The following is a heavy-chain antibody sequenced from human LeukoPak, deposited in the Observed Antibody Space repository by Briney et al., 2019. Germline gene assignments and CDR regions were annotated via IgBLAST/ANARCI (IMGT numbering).Heavy chain of an antibody. J-gene: IGHJ5*02. CDR2: IYTSGST. CDR1: GGSINNYY. Sequence: SETLSLTCTVSGGSINNYYWSWVRQPAGKGLEWIGRIYTSGSTNYNPSLKRRVTMSVGTSKNQFSLKLSSVTAADTAVYYCARLIWFDPWGQGTLVTVSS. CDR3: ARLIWFDP. D-gene: IGHD3-16*01. V-gene: IGHV4-4*07.